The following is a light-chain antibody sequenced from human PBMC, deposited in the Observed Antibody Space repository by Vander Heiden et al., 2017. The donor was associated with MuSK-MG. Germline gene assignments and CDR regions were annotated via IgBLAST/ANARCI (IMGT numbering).Light chain of an antibody. J-gene: IGLJ3*02. CDR1: SGSVSTSHY. Sequence: QTVVTQEPSLSVSPGGTVTLTCGLTSGSVSTSHYCNWYQRTPGQPPRTLIYSTNTRSSGVPDRFSGSILGNKAALTITGAQADDESDYYCLLYIRSGIWEFGGGTKLTVL. CDR2: STN. CDR3: LLYIRSGIWE. V-gene: IGLV8-61*01.